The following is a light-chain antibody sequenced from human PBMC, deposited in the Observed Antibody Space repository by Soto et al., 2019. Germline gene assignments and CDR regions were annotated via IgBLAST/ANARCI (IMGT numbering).Light chain of an antibody. CDR2: GNS. J-gene: IGLJ2*01. CDR3: QSYDSSLSGSGV. Sequence: QSVLTQPPSVSGSPGQRVTISCTGSSSNIGAGYDVHWYQQHPGTAPKLLIYGNSNRPSGVPDRFSGSKSGTSASLAITGLPGEDAADYYCQSYDSSLSGSGVFGGGTQLTVL. V-gene: IGLV1-40*01. CDR1: SSNIGAGYD.